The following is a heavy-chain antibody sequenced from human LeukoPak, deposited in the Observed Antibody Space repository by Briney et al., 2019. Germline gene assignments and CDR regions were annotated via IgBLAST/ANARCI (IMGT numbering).Heavy chain of an antibody. CDR3: ARSSGWYWFDP. V-gene: IGHV4-4*07. CDR1: GGSISSYY. CDR2: IYTSGST. Sequence: ASETLSLTCTVSGGSISSYYWSWIRQPAGKGLEWIGRIYTSGSTYYNPSLKSRVPISVDTSKNQFSLKLSSVTAADTAVYYWARSSGWYWFDPWGQGTLVTVSS. J-gene: IGHJ5*02. D-gene: IGHD6-19*01.